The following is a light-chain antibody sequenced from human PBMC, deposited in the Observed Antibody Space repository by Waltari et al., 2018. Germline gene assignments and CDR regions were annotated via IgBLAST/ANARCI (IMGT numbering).Light chain of an antibody. CDR3: CSYAGSRTFVV. Sequence: QSALTQPASVSGSPGQSITISCPGTSSDVGSYNLVSWYQQHQGKAPKLMICEGSKRPSGVSNRFSGSKSGNTASLTISGLQAEDEADYYCCSYAGSRTFVVFGGGTKLTVL. V-gene: IGLV2-23*03. J-gene: IGLJ3*02. CDR1: SSDVGSYNL. CDR2: EGS.